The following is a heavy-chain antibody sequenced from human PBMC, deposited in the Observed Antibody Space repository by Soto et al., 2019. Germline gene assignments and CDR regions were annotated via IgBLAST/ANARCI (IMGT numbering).Heavy chain of an antibody. Sequence: GASVKVSCKASGYTFTRYTMNWVRQAPGQRLEWMGWINPDNGNTKSSQKFQDRVIITRDTSASTAYMDLSSLRSEDTAVYYCARGIATGQLDPWGQETRVTVSS. CDR3: ARGIATGQLDP. D-gene: IGHD2-15*01. CDR2: INPDNGNT. J-gene: IGHJ5*02. V-gene: IGHV1-3*01. CDR1: GYTFTRYT.